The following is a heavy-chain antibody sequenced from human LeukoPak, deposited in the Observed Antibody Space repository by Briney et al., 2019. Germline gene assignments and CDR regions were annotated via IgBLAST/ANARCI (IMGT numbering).Heavy chain of an antibody. Sequence: SETLSLTCTVSGGAISSYYWSWLRQPPGKGLEWIGYIHDSGSTKYNPSLKSRVTISVDTSKNQFSMKLRSVTAADTAVYYCARGAYGSPQDFDYWGQGILVTVSS. J-gene: IGHJ4*02. CDR3: ARGAYGSPQDFDY. CDR1: GGAISSYY. CDR2: IHDSGST. V-gene: IGHV4-59*08. D-gene: IGHD1-26*01.